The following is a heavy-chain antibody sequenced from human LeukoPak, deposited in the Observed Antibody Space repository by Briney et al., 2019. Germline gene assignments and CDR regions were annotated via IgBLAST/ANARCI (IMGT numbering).Heavy chain of an antibody. CDR1: GFTFSSYW. D-gene: IGHD5-12*01. Sequence: GGSLRLSCAASGFTFSSYWMSWVRQAPGKGPEWVANIKQDGSEKYYVDSVKGRFTISRDNAKNSLYLQMNSLRAEDTAVYYCARRLKQDATKTFDYWGQGTLVTVSS. CDR3: ARRLKQDATKTFDY. CDR2: IKQDGSEK. J-gene: IGHJ4*02. V-gene: IGHV3-7*01.